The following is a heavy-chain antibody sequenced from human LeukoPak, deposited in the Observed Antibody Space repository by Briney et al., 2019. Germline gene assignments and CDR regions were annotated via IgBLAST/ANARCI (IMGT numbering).Heavy chain of an antibody. CDR2: INHSGST. J-gene: IGHJ3*02. CDR1: GGSFSGYY. Sequence: KPSETLSLTCAVYGGSFSGYYWSWIRQPPGKGLEWIGEINHSGSTNYNPSLKSRVTISVDTSKNQFSLKLSSVTAADTAFYYCARYIVSYPHDAFDIWGQGTMVTVSS. V-gene: IGHV4-34*01. D-gene: IGHD1-26*01. CDR3: ARYIVSYPHDAFDI.